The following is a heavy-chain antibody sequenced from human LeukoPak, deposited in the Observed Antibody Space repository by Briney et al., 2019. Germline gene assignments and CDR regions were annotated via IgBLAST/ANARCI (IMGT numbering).Heavy chain of an antibody. CDR1: GFTFSSYG. CDR3: AKDGVVVAATPDY. J-gene: IGHJ4*02. Sequence: GGSLRLSCAASGFTFSSYGMHWVRQAPGKGLEWVAFIRYDGSNKYYADSVKGRFTISRDNSKNTLYLQMNSLRAEDTAVYYCAKDGVVVAATPDYWGQGTLVTVSS. V-gene: IGHV3-30*02. D-gene: IGHD2-15*01. CDR2: IRYDGSNK.